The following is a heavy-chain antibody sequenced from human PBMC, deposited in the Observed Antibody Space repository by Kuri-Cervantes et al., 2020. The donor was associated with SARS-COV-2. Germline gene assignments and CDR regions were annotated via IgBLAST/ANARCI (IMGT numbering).Heavy chain of an antibody. CDR3: ARHEGWFPLWLPFDY. J-gene: IGHJ4*02. V-gene: IGHV4-30-2*01. Sequence: SETLSLTCTVSGGSISSGGYYWSWIRQPPGKGLEWIGYIYHSGSTYYNPSLKSRVTISVDRSKNQFSLKLSSVTAADTAVYYCARHEGWFPLWLPFDYWGQGTLVTVSS. CDR2: IYHSGST. D-gene: IGHD5-18*01. CDR1: GGSISSGGYY.